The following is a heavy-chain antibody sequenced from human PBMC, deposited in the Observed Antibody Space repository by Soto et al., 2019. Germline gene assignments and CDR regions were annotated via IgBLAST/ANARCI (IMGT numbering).Heavy chain of an antibody. CDR1: GFTFNSYG. CDR3: AKDVGYCTNGVCLYNWFDP. V-gene: IGHV3-30*18. Sequence: PGGSLRLSCAASGFTFNSYGIHWVRQAPGKALERVAVISYDGNNIYYGDSVQGRFTISRDNSKNTIYLQMNSLRAEDTAVYYCAKDVGYCTNGVCLYNWFDPWGQGTLVTVSS. CDR2: ISYDGNNI. D-gene: IGHD2-8*01. J-gene: IGHJ5*02.